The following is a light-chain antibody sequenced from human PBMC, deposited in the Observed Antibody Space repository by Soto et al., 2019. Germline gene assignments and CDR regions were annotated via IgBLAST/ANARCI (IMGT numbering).Light chain of an antibody. CDR1: GSYVVAYNS. Sequence: QSAMSHPASVSGSRGQSVTISCTGTGSYVVAYNSVSWYQQHPHKAPRLIIYKGTRRPYGISYPLSGSTSGNAASLTISAIQADDEADYFCCYSAPESTYVFGTGTKVTVL. V-gene: IGLV2-23*01. CDR2: KGT. J-gene: IGLJ1*01. CDR3: CYSAPESTYV.